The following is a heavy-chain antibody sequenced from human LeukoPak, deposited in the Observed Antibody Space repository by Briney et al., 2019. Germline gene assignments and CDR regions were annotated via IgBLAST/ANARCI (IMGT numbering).Heavy chain of an antibody. J-gene: IGHJ4*02. D-gene: IGHD3-3*01. CDR3: ARKGRARIFFWSGYFDY. CDR1: GGSFSGYY. CDR2: INHSGST. V-gene: IGHV4-34*01. Sequence: PSETLSLTCAVYGGSFSGYYWSWIRQPPGKGLEWIGEINHSGSTNYNPSLKSRVTISVDTSKNQFSLKLSSVTAADTAVYYCARKGRARIFFWSGYFDYWGQGTLVTVSS.